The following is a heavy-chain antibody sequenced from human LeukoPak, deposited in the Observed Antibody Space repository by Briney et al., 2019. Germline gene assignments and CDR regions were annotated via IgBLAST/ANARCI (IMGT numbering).Heavy chain of an antibody. J-gene: IGHJ6*03. V-gene: IGHV1-69*05. Sequence: SVKVSCKASGGTFSSYAISWVRQAPGQGLEWMGGIIPIFGTANYAQKFQGRVTITMDESTSTAYMELSSLRSEDTAVYYCARGRCSSTSCYTRPNYYYYMDVWGKGTTVTVSS. D-gene: IGHD2-2*02. CDR1: GGTFSSYA. CDR3: ARGRCSSTSCYTRPNYYYYMDV. CDR2: IIPIFGTA.